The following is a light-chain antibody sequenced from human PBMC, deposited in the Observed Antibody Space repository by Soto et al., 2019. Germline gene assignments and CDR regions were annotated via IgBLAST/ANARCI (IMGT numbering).Light chain of an antibody. V-gene: IGLV2-14*01. Sequence: QSALTQPASVSGSPGQSITISCTGTNSDVGGHNYVSWYQQHPGKAPKLMVYDVSNRPSGVSSRFSGSKSGNTASLTISGLQAEDEADYYCSSYTSSTTLVLFGGGTKLTVL. CDR2: DVS. J-gene: IGLJ2*01. CDR1: NSDVGGHNY. CDR3: SSYTSSTTLVL.